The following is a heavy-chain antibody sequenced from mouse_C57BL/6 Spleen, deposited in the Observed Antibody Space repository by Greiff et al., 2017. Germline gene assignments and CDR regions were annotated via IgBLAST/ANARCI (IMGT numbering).Heavy chain of an antibody. V-gene: IGHV3-6*01. CDR2: ISYDGSN. J-gene: IGHJ1*03. CDR3: ARDQGTTVVDGWYFDV. CDR1: GYSITSGYY. Sequence: ESGPGLVKPSQSLSLTCSVTGYSITSGYYWNWIRQFPGNKLEWMGYISYDGSNNYNPSLKNRISITRDTSKNQFFLKLNSVTTEDTATYYCARDQGTTVVDGWYFDVWGTGTTVTVSS. D-gene: IGHD1-1*01.